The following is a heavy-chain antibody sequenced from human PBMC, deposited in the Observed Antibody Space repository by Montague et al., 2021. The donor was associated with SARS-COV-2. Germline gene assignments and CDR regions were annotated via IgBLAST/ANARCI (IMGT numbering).Heavy chain of an antibody. V-gene: IGHV4-59*04. D-gene: IGHD6-19*01. CDR3: ARRENSSGWFKPDAFDI. CDR1: GGSISSYY. CDR2: IYYSGST. J-gene: IGHJ3*02. Sequence: SETLSLTCTVSGGSISSYYWSWIRQPPGKGLEWIGYIYYSGSTYYNPSLKSRVTISVDTSKNQFSLKLSSVTAADTAVYYCARRENSSGWFKPDAFDIWGQGTMVTVSS.